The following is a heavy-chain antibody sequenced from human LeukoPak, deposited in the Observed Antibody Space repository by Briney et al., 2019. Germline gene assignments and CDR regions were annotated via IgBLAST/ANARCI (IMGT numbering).Heavy chain of an antibody. CDR1: GYTFTSYY. CDR2: IIPIFGTA. V-gene: IGHV1-69*13. J-gene: IGHJ5*02. Sequence: SVKVSCKASGYTFTSYYMHWVRQAPGQGLEWMGGIIPIFGTANYAQKFQGRVTITADESTSTAYMELSSLRSEDTAVYYCAREQNPWFDPWGQGTLVTVSS. CDR3: AREQNPWFDP.